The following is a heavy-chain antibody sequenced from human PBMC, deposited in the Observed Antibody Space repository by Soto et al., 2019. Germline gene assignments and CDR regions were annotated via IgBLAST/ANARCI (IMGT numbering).Heavy chain of an antibody. V-gene: IGHV4-31*03. CDR3: ARDRSFPDYYDSSGYPPDYYYYGMDV. CDR2: IYYSGST. Sequence: TSETLSLTCTVSGGSISSGGYYWSWIRQHPGKGLEWIGYIYYSGSTYYNPSLKSRVTISVDTSKNQFSLKLSSVTAADTAVYYCARDRSFPDYYDSSGYPPDYYYYGMDVWGQGTTVTVSS. J-gene: IGHJ6*02. D-gene: IGHD3-22*01. CDR1: GGSISSGGYY.